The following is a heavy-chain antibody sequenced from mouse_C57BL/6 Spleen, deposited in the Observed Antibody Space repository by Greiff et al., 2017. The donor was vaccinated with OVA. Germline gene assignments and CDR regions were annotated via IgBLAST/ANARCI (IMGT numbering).Heavy chain of an antibody. CDR1: GYSFTGYY. CDR2: INPSTGGT. J-gene: IGHJ1*03. D-gene: IGHD1-1*01. V-gene: IGHV1-43*01. Sequence: EVQVVESGPELVKPGASVKISCKASGYSFTGYYMHWVKQSSEKSLEWIGEINPSTGGTSYNQKFKGKATLTVDKSSSTAYMQLKSLTSEDSAVYYCARLGVVATGYFDVWGTGTTVTVSS. CDR3: ARLGVVATGYFDV.